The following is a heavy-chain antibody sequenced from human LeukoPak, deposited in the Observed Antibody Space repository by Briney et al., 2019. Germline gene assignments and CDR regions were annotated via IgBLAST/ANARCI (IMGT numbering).Heavy chain of an antibody. D-gene: IGHD3-22*01. J-gene: IGHJ4*03. Sequence: SETLSLTCTVSGGSISCGDYYWSWIRQPPGKGLEWIGYIYYSGSTYYNPSLKSRVTISVDTSKNQFSLKLSSVTAADTAVYYCARAGRNYDSSGYDYWGQGTTVTVSS. V-gene: IGHV4-30-4*01. CDR3: ARAGRNYDSSGYDY. CDR1: GGSISCGDYY. CDR2: IYYSGST.